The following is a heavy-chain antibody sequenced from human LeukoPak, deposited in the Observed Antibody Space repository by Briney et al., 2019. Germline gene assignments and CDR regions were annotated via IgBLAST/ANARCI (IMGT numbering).Heavy chain of an antibody. CDR1: GGSISSYY. CDR3: ARGQGPSYYDSSGYRNWFDP. Sequence: SETLSLTCTVSGGSISSYYWSWIRQPPGKGLEWIGYIYYSGSTNYNPSLKSRVTISVDTSKNQFSLKLSSVTTADTAVYYCARGQGPSYYDSSGYRNWFDPWGQGTLVTVSS. CDR2: IYYSGST. J-gene: IGHJ5*02. V-gene: IGHV4-59*01. D-gene: IGHD3-22*01.